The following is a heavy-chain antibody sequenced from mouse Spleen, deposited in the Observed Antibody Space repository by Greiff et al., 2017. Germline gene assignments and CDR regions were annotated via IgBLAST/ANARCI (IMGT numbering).Heavy chain of an antibody. J-gene: IGHJ2*01. CDR2: INPGSGGT. CDR1: GYAFTNYL. D-gene: IGHD6-1*01. Sequence: VQLQQSGAELVRPGTSVKVSCKASGYAFTNYLIEWVKQRPGQGLEWIGVINPGSGGTNYNEKFKGKATLTADKSSSTAYMQLSSLTSEDSAVYFCARSVRYYFDYWGQGTTLTVSS. V-gene: IGHV1-54*01. CDR3: ARSVRYYFDY.